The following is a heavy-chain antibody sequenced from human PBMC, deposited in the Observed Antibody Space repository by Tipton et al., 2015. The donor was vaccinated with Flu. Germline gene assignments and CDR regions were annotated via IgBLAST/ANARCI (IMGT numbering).Heavy chain of an antibody. CDR3: ARAPIVVVVAAWRESIPSWFDP. V-gene: IGHV4-39*07. D-gene: IGHD2-15*01. Sequence: TLSLTCTVSGGSISSSSYYWGWIRPPPGKGLEWIGSIYYSGSTYYNPSLKSRVTISVDTSKNQFSLKLSSVTAADTAVYYCARAPIVVVVAAWRESIPSWFDPWGQGTLVTVSS. J-gene: IGHJ5*02. CDR2: IYYSGST. CDR1: GGSISSSSYY.